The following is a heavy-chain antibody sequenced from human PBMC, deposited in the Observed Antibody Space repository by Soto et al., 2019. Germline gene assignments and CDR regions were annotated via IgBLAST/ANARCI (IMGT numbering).Heavy chain of an antibody. CDR1: GFTFSSYT. CDR3: TRDLGYSGYDGWFDP. D-gene: IGHD5-12*01. V-gene: IGHV3-21*01. Sequence: EVQLVESGGGLVKPGGSLRLSCAASGFTFSSYTMNWVRQAPGKGLEWVSSISSSTSYTYYADSLRGRFTISRDNAKNSLYLQMDSVRAEDTAVDYCTRDLGYSGYDGWFDPWGQGTLVTVSS. J-gene: IGHJ5*02. CDR2: ISSSTSYT.